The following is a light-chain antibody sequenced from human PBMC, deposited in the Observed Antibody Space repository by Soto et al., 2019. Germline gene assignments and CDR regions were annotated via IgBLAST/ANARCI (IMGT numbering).Light chain of an antibody. CDR1: SGHNSYA. Sequence: QPVLTQSPSASASLGASVKLTCTLSSGHNSYAIAWHQQQPEKGPRYLMKVNSDGSHSKGDGIPDRFSGSSSGAERYLTISSLQSEDEADYCCQTWSTDLRVFGGGTKLTVL. CDR2: VNSDGSH. V-gene: IGLV4-69*01. J-gene: IGLJ3*02. CDR3: QTWSTDLRV.